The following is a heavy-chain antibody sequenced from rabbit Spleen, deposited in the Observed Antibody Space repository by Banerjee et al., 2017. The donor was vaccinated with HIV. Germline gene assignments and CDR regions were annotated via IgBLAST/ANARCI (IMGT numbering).Heavy chain of an antibody. CDR3: ARGGSDYYLTHLYL. CDR2: IYNGDGST. J-gene: IGHJ2*01. V-gene: IGHV1S47*01. CDR1: GFDLSRNV. Sequence: QEQLVESGGGLVQPEGSLTLTCKASGFDLSRNVLCWVRQAPGKGPEWIACIYNGDGSTYYATWAKGRFTIFKTSSTTVTLQMTSVTAADTATYFCARGGSDYYLTHLYLWGPGTLVTVS. D-gene: IGHD1-1*01.